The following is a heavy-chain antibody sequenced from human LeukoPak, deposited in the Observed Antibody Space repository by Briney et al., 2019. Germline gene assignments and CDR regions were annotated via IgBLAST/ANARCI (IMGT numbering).Heavy chain of an antibody. V-gene: IGHV3-23*01. CDR3: AKDHAAGSFDY. D-gene: IGHD6-13*01. CDR1: GLTFSNYA. Sequence: GGSLRLSCTTSGLTFSNYAMTWVRQAPGKGLEWVSSISGTGHHTYYADSVKGRFTISRDNSKNTLYLQMNSLRAEDTAVYYCAKDHAAGSFDYWGQGTLVTVSS. CDR2: ISGTGHHT. J-gene: IGHJ4*02.